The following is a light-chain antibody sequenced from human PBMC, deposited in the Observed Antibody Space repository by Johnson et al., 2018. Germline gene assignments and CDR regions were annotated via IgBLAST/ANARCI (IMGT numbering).Light chain of an antibody. J-gene: IGLJ1*01. V-gene: IGLV1-51*02. CDR3: GTLGSSLSAGNV. CDR2: ENN. CDR1: SSNIGNNY. Sequence: QSVLTQPPSVSAAPGQKVTISCSGSSSNIGNNYVSWYQQLPGTAPKLLIYENNKRPSGIPDRFSGSKSGTSATLGITGLQTGDAADYYCGTLGSSLSAGNVFGTGTKVTVL.